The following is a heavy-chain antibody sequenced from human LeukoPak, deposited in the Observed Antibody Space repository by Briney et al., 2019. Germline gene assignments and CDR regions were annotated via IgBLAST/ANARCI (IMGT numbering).Heavy chain of an antibody. CDR1: GGSISSSSYY. Sequence: SETLSLTCTVSGGSISSSSYYWGWIRQPPGKGLEWIGSIYYSGSTYYNPSLKSRVTISVDTSKNQFSLKLSSVTAAGTAVYYCARKGATRVHDAFDIWGQGTMVTVSS. V-gene: IGHV4-39*07. J-gene: IGHJ3*02. D-gene: IGHD1-26*01. CDR2: IYYSGST. CDR3: ARKGATRVHDAFDI.